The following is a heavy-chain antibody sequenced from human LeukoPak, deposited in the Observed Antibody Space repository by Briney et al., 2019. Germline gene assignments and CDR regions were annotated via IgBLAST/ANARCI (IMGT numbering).Heavy chain of an antibody. Sequence: PAETLSLTCSVSGGSLRSDSHNWAWVRQGADKGLERIGSVDQTGSPYYNPPLKSRVTISVDTSNKQFSLNLTSVTAADTAVYYCARDLGGYPFFMDVWGKGITVTVSS. CDR3: ARDLGGYPFFMDV. J-gene: IGHJ6*03. CDR2: VDQTGSP. CDR1: GGSLRSDSHN. V-gene: IGHV4-39*07. D-gene: IGHD2-15*01.